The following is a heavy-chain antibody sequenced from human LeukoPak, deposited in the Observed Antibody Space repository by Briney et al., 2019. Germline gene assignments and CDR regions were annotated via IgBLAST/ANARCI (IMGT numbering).Heavy chain of an antibody. V-gene: IGHV4-59*12. CDR2: IYYSGST. J-gene: IGHJ4*02. Sequence: PSETLSLTCTVSGGSISSYYWSWIRQPPGKGLEWIGYIYYSGSTYYNPSLKSRVTMSVDRSKNQFSLKLSSVTAADTAVYYCAREFGDYVFDYWGQGTLVTVSS. CDR3: AREFGDYVFDY. CDR1: GGSISSYY. D-gene: IGHD4-17*01.